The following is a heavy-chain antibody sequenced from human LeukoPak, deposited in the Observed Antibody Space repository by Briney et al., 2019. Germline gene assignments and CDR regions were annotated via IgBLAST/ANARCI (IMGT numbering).Heavy chain of an antibody. CDR3: ARVSVGATPYYYYYMDV. Sequence: GASVKVSCKASGYTFTGYYMHWVRQAPGQGLEWMGWINPNSGGTNYAQKFQGRVTMTRDTSISTAYMELSRLRSDDTAVYYCARVSVGATPYYYYYMDVWGKGTTVTVSS. CDR1: GYTFTGYY. CDR2: INPNSGGT. V-gene: IGHV1-2*02. J-gene: IGHJ6*03. D-gene: IGHD1-26*01.